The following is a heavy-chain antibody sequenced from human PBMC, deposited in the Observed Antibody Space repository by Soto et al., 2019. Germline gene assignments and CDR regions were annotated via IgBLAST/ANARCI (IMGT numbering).Heavy chain of an antibody. J-gene: IGHJ4*02. CDR1: GFNLSIYA. CDR3: AKDQAENDYIWGSYRLHFGY. D-gene: IGHD3-16*02. CDR2: MSGSGGST. Sequence: GGSLRLSCAASGFNLSIYAMSWVRQAPGKGLEWVSAMSGSGGSTYYADSVKGRFTISRDNSKNTLYLQMNSLRAEDTAVYYCAKDQAENDYIWGSYRLHFGYWGQGSLVTVSS. V-gene: IGHV3-23*01.